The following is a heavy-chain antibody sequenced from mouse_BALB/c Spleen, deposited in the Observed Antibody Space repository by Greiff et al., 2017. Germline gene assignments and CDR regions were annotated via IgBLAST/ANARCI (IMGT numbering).Heavy chain of an antibody. CDR1: GYTFTSYW. CDR3: ARSGYGGDCYAMDY. CDR2: IDPSDSYT. Sequence: QVQLQQPGAELVKPGASVKLSCKASGYTFTSYWMHWVKQRPGQGLEWIGEIDPSDSYTNYNQKFKGKATLTVDKSSSTAYMQLSSLTSEDSAVYYCARSGYGGDCYAMDYWGQGTSVTVSS. J-gene: IGHJ4*01. D-gene: IGHD2-2*01. V-gene: IGHV1-69*02.